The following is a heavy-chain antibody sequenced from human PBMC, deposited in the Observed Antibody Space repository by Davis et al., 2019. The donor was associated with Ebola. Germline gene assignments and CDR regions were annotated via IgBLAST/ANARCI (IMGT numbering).Heavy chain of an antibody. Sequence: ESLKISCAASGFTFSSYAMSWVRQPPGKGLEWIGEINHSGSTNYNPSLKSRVTISVDTSKNQFSLKLSSVTAADTAVYYCARARRDDYVWGSYRNYYYYGMDVWGQGTTVTVSS. V-gene: IGHV4-34*01. CDR3: ARARRDDYVWGSYRNYYYYGMDV. D-gene: IGHD3-16*02. CDR2: INHSGST. CDR1: GFTFSSYA. J-gene: IGHJ6*02.